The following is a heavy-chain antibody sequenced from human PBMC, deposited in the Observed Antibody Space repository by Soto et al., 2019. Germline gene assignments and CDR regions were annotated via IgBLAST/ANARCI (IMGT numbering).Heavy chain of an antibody. D-gene: IGHD5-18*01. J-gene: IGHJ4*02. Sequence: EVQLLESGGGLVQPGGSLRLSCAASGFTFSSYAMSWVRQAPGKGLEWVSTISGSGGSTHYADSVKGRFTISRDNSKNTLYLQMISLRAEDTAVYYCAKALGYSDGYAVEYWGQGTLVTVSS. CDR1: GFTFSSYA. CDR3: AKALGYSDGYAVEY. V-gene: IGHV3-23*01. CDR2: ISGSGGST.